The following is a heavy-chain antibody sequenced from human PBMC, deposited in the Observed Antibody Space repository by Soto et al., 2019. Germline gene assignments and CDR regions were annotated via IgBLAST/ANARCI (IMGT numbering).Heavy chain of an antibody. Sequence: EVQLVESGGGLVQPGASLRLSCAASGITFSNYGWTWVRQAPGKGLEWVSHISVSGTGKIYADSVRGRFTISRDNAKNSVYMQMNSLSDEDTAVYYCTSDPDGDLDFDYWGQGTLVTVSA. D-gene: IGHD4-17*01. CDR2: ISVSGTGK. V-gene: IGHV3-48*02. CDR3: TSDPDGDLDFDY. CDR1: GITFSNYG. J-gene: IGHJ4*02.